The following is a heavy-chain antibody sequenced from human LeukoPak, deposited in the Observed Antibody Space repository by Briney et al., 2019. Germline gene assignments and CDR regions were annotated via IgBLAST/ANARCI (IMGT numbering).Heavy chain of an antibody. CDR1: GYTFTADY. V-gene: IGHV1-2*02. Sequence: ASVKVSCKASGYTFTADYIHWVRQAPGRGLEWMAWINPNSGDSNYAEKFQGRVTMTRDTSISTAYIELSRLTFDDTAVYYCARGPELSTAYYRDGIYWGQGTLVTVSS. J-gene: IGHJ4*02. D-gene: IGHD2-8*02. CDR2: INPNSGDS. CDR3: ARGPELSTAYYRDGIY.